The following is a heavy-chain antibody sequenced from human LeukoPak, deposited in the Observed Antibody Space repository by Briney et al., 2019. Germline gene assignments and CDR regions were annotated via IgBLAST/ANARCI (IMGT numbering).Heavy chain of an antibody. CDR1: GFTFNSYA. CDR3: ARDQLAYSGYDTLFDY. D-gene: IGHD5-12*01. Sequence: PGGSLRLSCAASGFTFNSYAIHWVRQAPGKGLEWVAVISYDGSNKYYAESVRGRFPISRDNSKNTLYLQLNSLRPDDTAVYYCARDQLAYSGYDTLFDYWGQGTLVTVSS. CDR2: ISYDGSNK. J-gene: IGHJ4*02. V-gene: IGHV3-30*04.